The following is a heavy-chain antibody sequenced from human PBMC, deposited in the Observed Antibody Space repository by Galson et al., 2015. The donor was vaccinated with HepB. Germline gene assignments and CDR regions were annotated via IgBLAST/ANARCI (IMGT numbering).Heavy chain of an antibody. CDR2: INPNSGGT. J-gene: IGHJ6*03. V-gene: IGHV1-2*06. D-gene: IGHD2-2*01. Sequence: SVKVSCKASGYTFTGYYMHWVRQAPGQGLEWMGRINPNSGGTSYAQKFQGRVTMTRDTSISTAYMELSRLRSDDTAVYYCARIVVVPHYYMDVWGKGTTVTVSS. CDR3: ARIVVVPHYYMDV. CDR1: GYTFTGYY.